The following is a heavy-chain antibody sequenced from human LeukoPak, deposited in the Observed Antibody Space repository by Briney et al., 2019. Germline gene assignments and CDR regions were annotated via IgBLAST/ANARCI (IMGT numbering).Heavy chain of an antibody. CDR1: GYTLTELS. CDR2: FDPEDGET. J-gene: IGHJ4*02. V-gene: IGHV1-24*01. Sequence: ASVKVSCKVSGYTLTELSMHWVRQAPGKGLEWMGGFDPEDGETIYAQKFQGRVSITADESTSTAFMELSSLRSEDTAVYYCAREWGLESSGYYYAYWGQGTLVTVSS. D-gene: IGHD3-22*01. CDR3: AREWGLESSGYYYAY.